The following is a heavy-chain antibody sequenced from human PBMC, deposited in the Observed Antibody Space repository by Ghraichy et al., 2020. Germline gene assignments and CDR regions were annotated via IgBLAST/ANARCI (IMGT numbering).Heavy chain of an antibody. CDR3: ARAVFDEYYFDY. Sequence: SETLSLTCAVYGGSFSGYYWSWIRQPPGKGLEWIGEINHSGSTNYNPSLKSRVTISVDTSKNQFSLKLSSVTAADTAVYYCARAVFDEYYFDYWGQGTLVTVSS. V-gene: IGHV4-34*01. J-gene: IGHJ4*02. CDR2: INHSGST. D-gene: IGHD3-9*01. CDR1: GGSFSGYY.